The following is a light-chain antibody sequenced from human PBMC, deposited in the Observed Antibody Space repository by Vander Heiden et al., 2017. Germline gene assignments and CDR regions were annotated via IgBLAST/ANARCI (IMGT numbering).Light chain of an antibody. CDR1: QSLLHTNGYNY. Sequence: IVMTQSPLSLPITPGDPASISCGSSQSLLHTNGYNYLDWYLQKPGQSPQLLIYLGSNRASGVPDRFSGSGSGTNFTLKFSRVEAEDVGIYYCMQAIQTPHTFGQGTKLEIK. V-gene: IGKV2-28*01. CDR3: MQAIQTPHT. CDR2: LGS. J-gene: IGKJ2*01.